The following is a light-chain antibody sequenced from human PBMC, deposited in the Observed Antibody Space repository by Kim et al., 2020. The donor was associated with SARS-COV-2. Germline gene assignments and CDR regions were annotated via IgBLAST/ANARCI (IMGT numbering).Light chain of an antibody. CDR1: QSISSY. J-gene: IGKJ3*01. CDR2: AAS. Sequence: AIRMTQSPSSFSASTGDRVTITCRANQSISSYLAWYQQKPGKAPKLLIYAASTLQSGVPSRFSGSGSGTDFTLTISCLQSEDFATYYCQQYYSDTFTFGPGTKVDIK. V-gene: IGKV1-8*01. CDR3: QQYYSDTFT.